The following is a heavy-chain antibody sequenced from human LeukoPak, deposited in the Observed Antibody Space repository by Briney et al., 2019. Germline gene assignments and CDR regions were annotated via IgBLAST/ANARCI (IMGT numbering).Heavy chain of an antibody. J-gene: IGHJ2*01. CDR2: IYYSGSP. V-gene: IGHV4-59*08. Sequence: SETLSLTCTVSGGSISSHQWSWMRPPPGKGREGRGYIYYSGSPNYNPSLKCRVTISVDTSKNQFSVTLRSVTAAHAGVFLCARQLDYVDYRYFDLWGRGTLVTVSS. D-gene: IGHD4-17*01. CDR1: GGSISSHQ. CDR3: ARQLDYVDYRYFDL.